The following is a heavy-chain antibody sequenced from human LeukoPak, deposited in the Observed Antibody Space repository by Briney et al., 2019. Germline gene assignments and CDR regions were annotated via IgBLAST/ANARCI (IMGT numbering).Heavy chain of an antibody. CDR2: IKSKTDGGTT. Sequence: GGSLRLSCAASGFTFSNAWMSWVRQAPGKGLEWVGRIKSKTDGGTTDYAAPVKGRFTISRDDSKNTLYLQMNSLKTEDTAVYYCTTEMRSGSYSELFDYWGQGTLVTVSS. J-gene: IGHJ4*02. CDR3: TTEMRSGSYSELFDY. D-gene: IGHD1-26*01. V-gene: IGHV3-15*01. CDR1: GFTFSNAW.